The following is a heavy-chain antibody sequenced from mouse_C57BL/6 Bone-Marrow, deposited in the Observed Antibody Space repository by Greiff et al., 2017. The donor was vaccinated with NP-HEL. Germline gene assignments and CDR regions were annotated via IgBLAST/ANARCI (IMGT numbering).Heavy chain of an antibody. CDR2: IDPSDSYT. CDR1: GYTFTSYW. CDR3: ARWTVGPDY. V-gene: IGHV1-59*01. Sequence: QVQLQQPGAELVRPGTSVKLSCKASGYTFTSYWMHWVKQRPGQGLEWIGVIDPSDSYTNYNQKFKGKATLTVDTSSSTAYMQLSSLTSEDSAVYYCARWTVGPDYWGQGTTLTVSS. J-gene: IGHJ2*01. D-gene: IGHD3-3*01.